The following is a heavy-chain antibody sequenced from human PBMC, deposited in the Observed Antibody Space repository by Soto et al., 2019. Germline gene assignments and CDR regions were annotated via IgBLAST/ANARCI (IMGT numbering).Heavy chain of an antibody. CDR1: GFTFGNYW. Sequence: EVQLVESGGGLVQPGGSLRLSCAASGFTFGNYWMTWVRKAPGKGLEWVANIKGDGSAKSYLDSVRGRVTVSRDNAEKSMFLQMNILRAEDTSLYYCARDVDPWSSGYYLDAFYIWGQGTIVTVS. D-gene: IGHD6-25*01. V-gene: IGHV3-7*05. CDR2: IKGDGSAK. J-gene: IGHJ3*02. CDR3: ARDVDPWSSGYYLDAFYI.